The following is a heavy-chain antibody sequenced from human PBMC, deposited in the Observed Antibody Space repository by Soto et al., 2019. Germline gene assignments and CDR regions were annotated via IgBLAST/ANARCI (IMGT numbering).Heavy chain of an antibody. D-gene: IGHD3-10*01. Sequence: QVQLQESGPGLVKPSQTLSLTCTVSGYSISSPGYYWSWIRQLPGKGLEWIGYIYFRGSTYYNPSLEGRVSMSVDTSKNQFSLNLNCLTATDTAVYYCARGLYYYGSVWGQGTLVTVSS. CDR2: IYFRGST. J-gene: IGHJ4*02. V-gene: IGHV4-31*03. CDR3: ARGLYYYGSV. CDR1: GYSISSPGYY.